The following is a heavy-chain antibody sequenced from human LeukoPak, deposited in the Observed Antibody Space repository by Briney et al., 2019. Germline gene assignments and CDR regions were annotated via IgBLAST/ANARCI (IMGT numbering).Heavy chain of an antibody. J-gene: IGHJ5*02. CDR1: GFTFSSYA. CDR3: AKEPDYGDYVGNWFDP. Sequence: QAGASLRLSCAASGFTFSSYAMSWVRQAPGKGLEWVSAISGSGGSTYYADSVKGRFTISRDNSKNTLYLQMNSLRAEDTAVYYCAKEPDYGDYVGNWFDPWGQGTLVTVSS. CDR2: ISGSGGST. V-gene: IGHV3-23*01. D-gene: IGHD4-17*01.